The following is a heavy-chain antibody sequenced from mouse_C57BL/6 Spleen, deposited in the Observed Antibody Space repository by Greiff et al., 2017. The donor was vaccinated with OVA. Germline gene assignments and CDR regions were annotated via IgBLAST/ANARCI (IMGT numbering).Heavy chain of an antibody. V-gene: IGHV14-4*01. CDR1: GFNIKDDY. CDR2: IDPENGDT. Sequence: EVQLQQSGAELVRPGASVKLSCTASGFNIKDDYMHWVKQRPEQGLEWIGWIDPENGDTEYASKFQGKATITADTSSNTAYLQLSSLTSEDTAVYYCTTRERDYWGQGTSVTVSS. CDR3: TTRERDY. J-gene: IGHJ4*01.